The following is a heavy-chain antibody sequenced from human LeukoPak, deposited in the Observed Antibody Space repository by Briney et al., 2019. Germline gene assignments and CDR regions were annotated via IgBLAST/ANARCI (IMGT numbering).Heavy chain of an antibody. J-gene: IGHJ4*02. Sequence: SETLSLTCTVSGGSMSTYYWSWIRQPPVKGLEWIGYIYYSGSTNYNPSLESRVTISVDTSKNQFSLKLSSVTAADTAVYYCARGPGTYYNGFDYWGQGTLVTVSS. CDR3: ARGPGTYYNGFDY. CDR2: IYYSGST. D-gene: IGHD3-10*01. CDR1: GGSMSTYY. V-gene: IGHV4-59*01.